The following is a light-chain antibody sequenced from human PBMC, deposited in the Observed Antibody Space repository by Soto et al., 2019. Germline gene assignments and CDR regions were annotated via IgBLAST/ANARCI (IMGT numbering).Light chain of an antibody. CDR1: SSDVGGYNY. CDR3: SSYTSSSTLL. V-gene: IGLV2-14*01. CDR2: EVS. Sequence: QSVLTQPASVSGSPGQSITISCTGSSSDVGGYNYVSWYQQHPGKAPKLIIYEVSNRPSGISSRFSGSKSANTASLTISGLQAEDEAEYYCSSYTSSSTLLFGTGTKLTVL. J-gene: IGLJ1*01.